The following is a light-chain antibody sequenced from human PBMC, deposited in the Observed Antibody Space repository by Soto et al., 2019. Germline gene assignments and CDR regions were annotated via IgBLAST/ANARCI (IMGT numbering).Light chain of an antibody. Sequence: EIVMTQSPATLSVSPGERATLSCRASQSVSSNFAWYQQKPGQAPRLLIYGASTRATGIPARFSGSGSGTEFTLTIRSLQSEDFAVYYCQQYNNWALTFGGGTKVEIK. CDR2: GAS. J-gene: IGKJ4*01. CDR1: QSVSSN. V-gene: IGKV3-15*01. CDR3: QQYNNWALT.